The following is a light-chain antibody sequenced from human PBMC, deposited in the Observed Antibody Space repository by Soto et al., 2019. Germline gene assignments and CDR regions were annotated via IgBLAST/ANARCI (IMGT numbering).Light chain of an antibody. CDR1: QTISSW. Sequence: IHMPQSTSTLSVSVGDRFTITCRASQTISSWLAWYQQKPGKAPKLLIYKASTLKSGVPSRFSGSGSGTEFTLTISSLQPDDFATYYCQHYNSYSEAFGQGTKVDIK. V-gene: IGKV1-5*03. CDR2: KAS. J-gene: IGKJ1*01. CDR3: QHYNSYSEA.